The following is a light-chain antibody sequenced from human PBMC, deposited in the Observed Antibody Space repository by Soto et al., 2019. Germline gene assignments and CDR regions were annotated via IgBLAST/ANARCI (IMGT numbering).Light chain of an antibody. V-gene: IGKV3-15*01. CDR2: GAS. CDR3: HQRYNWPRVT. J-gene: IGKJ5*01. Sequence: EIVMTQSPATLSVSPGERATLSCRASQSVSSNLAWYQQKPGQAPRLLIYGASTRATGLPARFSGSGSGTDFTLTITSLEPEDFAVYFCHQRYNWPRVTFGQGTRLEIK. CDR1: QSVSSN.